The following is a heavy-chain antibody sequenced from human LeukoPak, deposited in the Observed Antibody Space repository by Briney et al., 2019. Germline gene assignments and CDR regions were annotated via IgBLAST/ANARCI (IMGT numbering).Heavy chain of an antibody. D-gene: IGHD3-10*01. CDR2: LSGSGDST. Sequence: GGSLRLSCAASGFTFTSYAMSWVRQAPGKGLEWVSSLSGSGDSTYYTDSVKGRFTISRDNSKNTLYLQMNSLRAEDTAVYYCATPVLLWFGELKPFDYWGQGTLVTVSS. V-gene: IGHV3-23*01. CDR1: GFTFTSYA. J-gene: IGHJ4*02. CDR3: ATPVLLWFGELKPFDY.